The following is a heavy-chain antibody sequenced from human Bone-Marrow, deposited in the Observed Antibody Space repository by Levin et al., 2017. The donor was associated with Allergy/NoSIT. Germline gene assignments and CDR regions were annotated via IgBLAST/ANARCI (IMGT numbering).Heavy chain of an antibody. D-gene: IGHD2-15*01. V-gene: IGHV1-3*01. CDR2: INAGNADT. J-gene: IGHJ4*02. Sequence: ASVKVSCKPSGYTFTTYAMHWVRQAPGQGLEWLGWINAGNADTKHSQKFQDRLTITRDTSASTAYLELRSLRSEDTAVYYCARARCGCTDDRCYSDFDYWGQGTLVTVSS. CDR1: GYTFTTYA. CDR3: ARARCGCTDDRCYSDFDY.